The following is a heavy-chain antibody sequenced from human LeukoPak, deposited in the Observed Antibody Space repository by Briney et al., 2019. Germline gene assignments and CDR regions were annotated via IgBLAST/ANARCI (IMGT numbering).Heavy chain of an antibody. CDR2: IYYSGST. J-gene: IGHJ6*02. CDR3: ARHYSPFYYYDSSGMDV. V-gene: IGHV4-39*01. D-gene: IGHD3-22*01. CDR1: GGPISSSSYY. Sequence: SETLSLTCTVSGGPISSSSYYWGWIRQPPVKGLEWIGSIYYSGSTYYNPSLKSRVTISVDTSKNQFSLKLSSVTAADTAVYYCARHYSPFYYYDSSGMDVWGQGTTVTVSS.